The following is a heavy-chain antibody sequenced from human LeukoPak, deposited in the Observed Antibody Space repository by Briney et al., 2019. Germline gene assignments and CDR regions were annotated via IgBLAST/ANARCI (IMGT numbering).Heavy chain of an antibody. V-gene: IGHV3-30*18. J-gene: IGHJ6*02. Sequence: PGGSLRLSCAASGFTFSSYGMHWVRQAPGKGLEWVAVISYDGSNKYYVDSVKGRFTISRDNSKNTLYLQMNSLRAEDTAVYYCAEDQRYCSSSSCRYYYYGMDVWGQGTTVTVSS. CDR3: AEDQRYCSSSSCRYYYYGMDV. CDR1: GFTFSSYG. D-gene: IGHD2-2*01. CDR2: ISYDGSNK.